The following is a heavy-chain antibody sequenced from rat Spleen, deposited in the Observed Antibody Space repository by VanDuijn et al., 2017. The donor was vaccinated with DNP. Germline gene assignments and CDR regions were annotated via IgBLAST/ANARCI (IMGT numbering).Heavy chain of an antibody. CDR1: GFIFSNHW. Sequence: EVQLVESGGGPVQPGRSLKLTCVASGFIFSNHWMTWIRQAPGKGLEWVASISSTGDNTYYSDSVKGRFSLSRDNAKSTLYLQMDGLRSEDTATYYCTRSDSYGFPYWGQGTLVTVSS. D-gene: IGHD1-2*01. J-gene: IGHJ3*01. CDR3: TRSDSYGFPY. CDR2: ISSTGDNT. V-gene: IGHV5-31*01.